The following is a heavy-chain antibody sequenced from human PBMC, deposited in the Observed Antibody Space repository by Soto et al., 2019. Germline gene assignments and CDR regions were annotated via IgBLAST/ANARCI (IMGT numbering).Heavy chain of an antibody. V-gene: IGHV1-46*01. CDR1: GYTFTSYY. CDR3: ARESSGTQYFDY. Sequence: QVQLEQSGAEVKKPGASMKVSCQASGYTFTSYYIHWVRQAPGQGLEWMGVSHVGPDTTMYAQKFRGRVTMTRDTSTSTVYMKLSSLIAEDTAVYFCARESSGTQYFDYWGQGTLVTVSS. CDR2: SHVGPDTT. J-gene: IGHJ4*02. D-gene: IGHD6-19*01.